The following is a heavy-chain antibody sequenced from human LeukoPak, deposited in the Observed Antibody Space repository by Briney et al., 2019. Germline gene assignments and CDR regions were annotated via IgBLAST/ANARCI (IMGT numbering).Heavy chain of an antibody. Sequence: SEALSLTCAVSGGPLTSYYWSWIRQPPGKGLEWIGFIYYRGSTNYNPSLESRVTISVDTSKNRFSLKLSSVTAADTAVYYCARDRYSGYDGFGAFDIWGQGTMVTVSS. CDR3: ARDRYSGYDGFGAFDI. D-gene: IGHD5-12*01. V-gene: IGHV4-59*01. J-gene: IGHJ3*02. CDR1: GGPLTSYY. CDR2: IYYRGST.